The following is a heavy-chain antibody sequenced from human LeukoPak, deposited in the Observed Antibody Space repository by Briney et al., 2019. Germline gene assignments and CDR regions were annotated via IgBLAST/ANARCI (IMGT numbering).Heavy chain of an antibody. CDR3: ARQKFSGAYYGSGSYRTPGQNWFDP. CDR2: INHSGST. J-gene: IGHJ5*02. Sequence: PSETLSLTCAVYGGSFSGYYWSWIRQPPGKGLEWIGEINHSGSTNYNPSLKSRVTISVDTSKNQFSLKLSSVTAADTAVYYCARQKFSGAYYGSGSYRTPGQNWFDPWGQGTLVTVSP. CDR1: GGSFSGYY. D-gene: IGHD3-10*01. V-gene: IGHV4-34*01.